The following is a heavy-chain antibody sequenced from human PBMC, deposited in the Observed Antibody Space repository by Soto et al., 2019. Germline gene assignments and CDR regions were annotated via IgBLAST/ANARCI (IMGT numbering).Heavy chain of an antibody. Sequence: EVQLVESGGGLVQPGGSLRLCCVVSGFTFSDYAMNWVRQAPGKGLEWVSYISGRAGDIRYADSVRGRFTISRDNANNLLYLQMSSLGDDDTAVYYCVRDHNWAFDYWGQGILVTVSS. CDR1: GFTFSDYA. V-gene: IGHV3-48*02. CDR2: ISGRAGDI. CDR3: VRDHNWAFDY. D-gene: IGHD1-20*01. J-gene: IGHJ4*02.